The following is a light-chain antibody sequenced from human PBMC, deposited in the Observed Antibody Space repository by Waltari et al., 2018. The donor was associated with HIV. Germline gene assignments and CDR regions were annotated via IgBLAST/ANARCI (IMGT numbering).Light chain of an antibody. CDR3: ASWDDNLNSWV. CDR1: DSNIGSNY. V-gene: IGLV1-47*01. Sequence: SVVTQPPSASGTPGQRVTISCSGSDSNIGSNYVYWYQDLPGTAPKLLIYKNNQRSSVVPHRFAGSQSDTSASQAIRALQSEDEADYYCASWDDNLNSWVFGGGTKLTVL. CDR2: KNN. J-gene: IGLJ3*02.